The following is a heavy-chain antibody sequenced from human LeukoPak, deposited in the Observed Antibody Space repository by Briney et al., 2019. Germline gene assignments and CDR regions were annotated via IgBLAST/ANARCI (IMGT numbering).Heavy chain of an antibody. CDR3: ARDSTRYFDY. D-gene: IGHD2/OR15-2a*01. CDR1: GGSISCSSYY. J-gene: IGHJ4*02. CDR2: IYYSGST. V-gene: IGHV4-39*07. Sequence: SETLSLTCTVSGGSISCSSYYWGWIRQPPGKGLEWIGSIYYSGSTYYNPSLKSRVIMSVDTSKNQFSLKLSSVTAADTAVYYCARDSTRYFDYWGQGTLVTVSS.